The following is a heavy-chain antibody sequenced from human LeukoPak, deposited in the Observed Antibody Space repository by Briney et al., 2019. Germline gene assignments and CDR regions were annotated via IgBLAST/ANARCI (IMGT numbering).Heavy chain of an antibody. CDR2: ISYDGSNK. D-gene: IGHD5-18*01. Sequence: GGSLRLSCAASGFTFSSYATHWVRQAPGKGLEWVAVISYDGSNKYYADSVKGRFTISRDNSKNTLYLQMNSLRAEDTAVYYCARASRGYSYGSGYWGQGTLVTVSS. CDR3: ARASRGYSYGSGY. V-gene: IGHV3-30-3*01. J-gene: IGHJ4*02. CDR1: GFTFSSYA.